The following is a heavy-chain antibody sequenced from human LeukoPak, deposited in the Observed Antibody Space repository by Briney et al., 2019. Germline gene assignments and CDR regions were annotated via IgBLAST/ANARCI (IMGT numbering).Heavy chain of an antibody. CDR3: ARGNYGSGSYNGDWGLLDY. CDR1: GGTFSSYA. D-gene: IGHD3-10*01. J-gene: IGHJ4*02. V-gene: IGHV1-69*06. Sequence: GASVKVSCKASGGTFSSYAISWVRQAPGQGLEWTGGIIPIFGTANYAQKFQGRVTITADKSTSTAYMELSSLRSEDTAVYYCARGNYGSGSYNGDWGLLDYWGQGTLVTVSS. CDR2: IIPIFGTA.